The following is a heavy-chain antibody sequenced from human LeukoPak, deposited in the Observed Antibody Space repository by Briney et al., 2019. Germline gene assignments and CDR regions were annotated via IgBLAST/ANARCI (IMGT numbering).Heavy chain of an antibody. V-gene: IGHV3-30*02. J-gene: IGHJ6*03. D-gene: IGHD2-2*02. Sequence: QPGGSLRLSCAASGFTFSSYGMHWVRQAPGKGLEWVAFIRYDGSNKYYADSVKGRFTISRDNSKNTLYLQMNSLRAEDTAVYYCGKDLYCSSTSCHRYYYYYMDVWGKGTTVTVSS. CDR2: IRYDGSNK. CDR1: GFTFSSYG. CDR3: GKDLYCSSTSCHRYYYYYMDV.